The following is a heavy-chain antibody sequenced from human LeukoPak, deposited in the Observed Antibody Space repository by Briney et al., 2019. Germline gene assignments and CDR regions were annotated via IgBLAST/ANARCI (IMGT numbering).Heavy chain of an antibody. V-gene: IGHV3-30-3*01. CDR3: ARADDYGDYGADYYGMDV. CDR1: GFTFSSYA. Sequence: GGSLRLSCAASGFTFSSYAMHWVRQAPGKGLEWVAVISYDGSNKYYADSVKGRFTISRDNSKNTLYLQMNSLRAEDTAVYYCARADDYGDYGADYYGMDVWGQGTTVTVSS. D-gene: IGHD4-17*01. J-gene: IGHJ6*02. CDR2: ISYDGSNK.